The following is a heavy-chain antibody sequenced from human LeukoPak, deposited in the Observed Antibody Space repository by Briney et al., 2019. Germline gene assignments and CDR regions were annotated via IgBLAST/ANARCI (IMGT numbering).Heavy chain of an antibody. V-gene: IGHV4-39*02. J-gene: IGHJ5*02. CDR2: IYFISMT. CDR3: VGRNPFRP. CDR1: GGSISSTSYY. Sequence: SETLSLTCTVSGGSISSTSYYWGWVRLPPGKGPEWIGSIYFISMTYSNPSLKCRFTLSADPSKNSVSLKLCSATAADTAVYCCVGRNPFRPWGRGTLVTVSS.